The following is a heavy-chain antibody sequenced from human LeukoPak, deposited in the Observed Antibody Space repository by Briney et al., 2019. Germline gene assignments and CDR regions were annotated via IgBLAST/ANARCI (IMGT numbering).Heavy chain of an antibody. CDR2: IYKDGST. J-gene: IGHJ6*02. V-gene: IGHV3-53*01. CDR1: GFTISSNY. Sequence: SGGSLRLSCAASGFTISSNYMSWVRQAPGKGLEWVSVIYKDGSTYYADSVKGRFTISRDNSKNTLYLQMNSLRAEDTAVYYCAGGFFLAASYYGMDVWGQGTPVTVSS. D-gene: IGHD1-26*01. CDR3: AGGFFLAASYYGMDV.